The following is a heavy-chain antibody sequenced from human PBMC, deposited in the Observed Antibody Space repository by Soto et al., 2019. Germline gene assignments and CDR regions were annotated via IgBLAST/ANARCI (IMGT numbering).Heavy chain of an antibody. V-gene: IGHV1-2*02. CDR2: MNPNSGDT. Sequence: QVQLVQSGAEVKKPGASVTVSCKASRYRFSDYYLHWVRQAPGQGPEWMGWMNPNSGDTKYAQKFKGRVTMTRDTSVRTAFMELNWLKSDDTAVYYCARESGGATATLDYYYFYMDVWGIGTTVTVSS. CDR1: RYRFSDYY. J-gene: IGHJ6*03. D-gene: IGHD5-12*01. CDR3: ARESGGATATLDYYYFYMDV.